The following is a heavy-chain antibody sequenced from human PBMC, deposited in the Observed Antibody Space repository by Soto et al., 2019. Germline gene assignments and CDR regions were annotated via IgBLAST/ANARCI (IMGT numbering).Heavy chain of an antibody. V-gene: IGHV4-31*02. Sequence: TLSLTCTVSGRPVSSGGYYWTWIRQLPGKGLEWIGYIYHIGRPSYNPSLKSRLSMSLDTSKNQFSLNLTSVTAADTAIYYCVRDRALDSSGHWFDSWGQGTLVTVSS. D-gene: IGHD6-19*01. CDR3: VRDRALDSSGHWFDS. J-gene: IGHJ5*01. CDR1: GRPVSSGGYY. CDR2: IYHIGRP.